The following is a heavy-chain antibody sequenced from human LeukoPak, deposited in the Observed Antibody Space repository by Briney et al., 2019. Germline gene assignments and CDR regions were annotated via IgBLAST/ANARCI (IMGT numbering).Heavy chain of an antibody. V-gene: IGHV3-30*01. CDR3: ARDGLGGAFDI. J-gene: IGHJ3*02. CDR2: ISYDGGNT. Sequence: GGSLRLSCAASGFTFRSHAMHWVRQDPGKGLEWVAVISYDGGNTYYADSVKGRFTISRDNAKNTLYLQMDSLRPEDTAVYYCARDGLGGAFDIWGQGTTVTVSS. CDR1: GFTFRSHA.